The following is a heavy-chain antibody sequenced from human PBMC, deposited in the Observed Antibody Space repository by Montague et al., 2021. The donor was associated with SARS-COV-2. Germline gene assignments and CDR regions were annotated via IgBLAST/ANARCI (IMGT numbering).Heavy chain of an antibody. Sequence: SETLSLTCTVSSGSISNYYWSWIRQPPGKGLEWIGFISHTESTNYNPSLESRVTISVDTSKSQMSLRLNSVTAADTAVYYCAGDRGRFWHFDLWGRGTLVTVSS. CDR1: SGSISNYY. J-gene: IGHJ2*01. V-gene: IGHV4-59*01. CDR2: ISHTEST. CDR3: AGDRGRFWHFDL. D-gene: IGHD5-12*01.